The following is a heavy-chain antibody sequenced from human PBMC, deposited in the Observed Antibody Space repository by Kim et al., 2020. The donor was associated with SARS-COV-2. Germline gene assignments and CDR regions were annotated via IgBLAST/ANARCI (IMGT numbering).Heavy chain of an antibody. CDR1: GFTFSNAW. V-gene: IGHV3-15*01. CDR3: TTFIVVVPAAPFMDV. D-gene: IGHD2-2*01. CDR2: IKSKTDGGTT. J-gene: IGHJ6*02. Sequence: GGSLRLSCAASGFTFSNAWMSWVRQAPGKGLEWVGRIKSKTDGGTTDYAAPVKGRFTISRDDSKNTLYLQMNSLKTEDTAVYYCTTFIVVVPAAPFMDVWGQGTTVTVSS.